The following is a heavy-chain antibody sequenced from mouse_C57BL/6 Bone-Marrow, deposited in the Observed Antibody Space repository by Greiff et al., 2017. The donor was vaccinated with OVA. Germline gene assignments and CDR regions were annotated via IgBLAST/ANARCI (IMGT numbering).Heavy chain of an antibody. CDR2: IYPRSGNT. D-gene: IGHD1-1*01. Sequence: QVQLQQSGAELARPGASVKLSCKASGYTFTSYGISWVKQRTGQGLEWIGEIYPRSGNTYYNEKFKGKATLTADKSSSTAYMELRSLTSEDSAVYFCARYPYYYGSTLYAMDYWGQGASVTVSS. CDR1: GYTFTSYG. CDR3: ARYPYYYGSTLYAMDY. V-gene: IGHV1-81*01. J-gene: IGHJ4*01.